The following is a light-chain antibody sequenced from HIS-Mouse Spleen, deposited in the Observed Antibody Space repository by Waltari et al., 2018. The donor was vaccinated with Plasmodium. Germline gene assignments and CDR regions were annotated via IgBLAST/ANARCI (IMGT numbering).Light chain of an antibody. Sequence: EIVLTQSPVTLSLSPGERATLSCRASQSVSSDLAWYQQKPGQAPRLLIYDASNRATGFPARCSGSGSETDFTLTISSLEPEDFAVYYCQQRSNWPRVLTFGGGTKVEIK. CDR2: DAS. J-gene: IGKJ4*01. CDR1: QSVSSD. V-gene: IGKV3-11*01. CDR3: QQRSNWPRVLT.